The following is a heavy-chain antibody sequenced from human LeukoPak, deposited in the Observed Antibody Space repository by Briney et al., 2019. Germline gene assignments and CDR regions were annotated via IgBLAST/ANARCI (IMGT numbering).Heavy chain of an antibody. J-gene: IGHJ3*02. Sequence: ASVKVSCKASGYTFTGYYIHWVRQAPGQGLEWMGWINPNSGGTNYAQKFQGRVTMTRDTSISTAYMELSRLRSDDTAVYYCARGENFYDSSAYYQGDACDIWGQGTMVTVSS. CDR1: GYTFTGYY. V-gene: IGHV1-2*02. D-gene: IGHD3-22*01. CDR2: INPNSGGT. CDR3: ARGENFYDSSAYYQGDACDI.